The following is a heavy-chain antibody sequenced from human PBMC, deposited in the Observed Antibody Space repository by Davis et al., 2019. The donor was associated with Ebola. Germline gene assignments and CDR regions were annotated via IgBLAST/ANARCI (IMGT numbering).Heavy chain of an antibody. D-gene: IGHD4-17*01. Sequence: PGGSLRLSCVASGFTVSSNYMSWVRQAPGKGLEWVSVIYSGGSTYYADSVKGRFTISRDNSKNTLYLQMNSLRAEDTAVYYCAREEYGDSGFDYWGQGTLVTVSS. CDR1: GFTVSSNY. CDR3: AREEYGDSGFDY. CDR2: IYSGGST. V-gene: IGHV3-53*01. J-gene: IGHJ4*02.